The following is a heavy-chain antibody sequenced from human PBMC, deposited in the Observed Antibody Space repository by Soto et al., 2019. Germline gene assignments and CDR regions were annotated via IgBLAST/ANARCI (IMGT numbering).Heavy chain of an antibody. D-gene: IGHD3-10*01. J-gene: IGHJ4*02. V-gene: IGHV4-39*01. CDR1: GDSISSKNYY. CDR3: ARRSHRSGSGSFIEK. CDR2: IYDNGGT. Sequence: SETLSLTCTVSGDSISSKNYYWEWIRLPPGKGLEWIGSIYDNGGTYYNPSLKSRVTIHVEAPKKQISLKLKSVTAADSALYYCARRSHRSGSGSFIEKWGQGTLVTVSS.